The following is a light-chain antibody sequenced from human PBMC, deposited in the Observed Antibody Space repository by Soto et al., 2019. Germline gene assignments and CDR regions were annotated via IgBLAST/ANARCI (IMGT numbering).Light chain of an antibody. Sequence: QSVLTQPPSASGTPGLRVTISCSGSSSNIGVNTVLWYQQLPGTAPKLLIYSTTQRPSGVPDRFSGAKSGTSASLAISGLQSADEGDYYCAAWDDSLKGVVFGGGTKVTVL. CDR3: AAWDDSLKGVV. V-gene: IGLV1-44*01. J-gene: IGLJ3*02. CDR1: SSNIGVNT. CDR2: STT.